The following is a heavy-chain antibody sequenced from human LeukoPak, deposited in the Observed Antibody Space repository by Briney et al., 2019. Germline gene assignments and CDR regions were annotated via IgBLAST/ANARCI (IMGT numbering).Heavy chain of an antibody. CDR2: IYTSGST. CDR3: AREHIVVVVAATGWFDP. D-gene: IGHD2-15*01. CDR1: GGSISSYY. V-gene: IGHV4-4*07. Sequence: SETLSLTCTVSGGSISSYYWSWIRQPAGKGLEWIGRIYTSGSTNYNPSLKSRVTMSVDTSKNQFSLKLSSVTAADTAVYYCAREHIVVVVAATGWFDPWGQGTLVTVSS. J-gene: IGHJ5*02.